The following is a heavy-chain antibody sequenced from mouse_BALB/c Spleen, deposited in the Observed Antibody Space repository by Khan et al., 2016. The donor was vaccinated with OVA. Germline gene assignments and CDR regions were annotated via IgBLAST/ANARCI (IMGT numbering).Heavy chain of an antibody. V-gene: IGHV1-26*01. J-gene: IGHJ3*01. Sequence: EVQLQQSGPDLVKPGASVKISCKASGYSFTVYYMSWVKQSHGKSLEWIGRVNPNSGNTNYNQEFKGKAILTVDQSSNTAYMERRSLTSEDSAFYYCARWYDFFAYWGQGTLVTVSA. CDR3: ARWYDFFAY. D-gene: IGHD2-14*01. CDR1: GYSFTVYY. CDR2: VNPNSGNT.